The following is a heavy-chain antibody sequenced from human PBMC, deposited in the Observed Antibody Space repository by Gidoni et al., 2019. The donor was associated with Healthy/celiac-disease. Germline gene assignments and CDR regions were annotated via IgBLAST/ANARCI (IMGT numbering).Heavy chain of an antibody. D-gene: IGHD4-17*01. J-gene: IGHJ4*02. CDR3: ARHFYPPHYGDYSYLDY. CDR1: GGSISSYY. Sequence: QVQLQESGPGLVKPSETLSLTCTVSGGSISSYYWSWIRQPPGKGLEWIGYIYYSGSTNYNPSLKSRVTISVDTSKNQFSLKLSSVTAADTAVYYCARHFYPPHYGDYSYLDYWGQGTLVTVSS. V-gene: IGHV4-59*08. CDR2: IYYSGST.